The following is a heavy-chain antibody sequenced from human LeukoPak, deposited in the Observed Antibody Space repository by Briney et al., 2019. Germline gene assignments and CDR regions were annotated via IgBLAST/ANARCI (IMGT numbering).Heavy chain of an antibody. D-gene: IGHD2-8*02. CDR3: ARVAVSGPTGWFDS. Sequence: GGSLRLSCAASGFTFSSYGMHWVRQAPGKGLEWVAVISYDGSNKYYADSVKGRFTISRDNSKNTLYLQMNSLRPEDTAVYYCARVAVSGPTGWFDSWGQGTLVIVSS. CDR1: GFTFSSYG. CDR2: ISYDGSNK. J-gene: IGHJ5*01. V-gene: IGHV3-30*03.